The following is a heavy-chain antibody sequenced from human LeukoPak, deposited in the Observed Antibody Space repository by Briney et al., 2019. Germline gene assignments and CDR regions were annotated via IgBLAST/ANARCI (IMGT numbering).Heavy chain of an antibody. CDR2: IIPILGIA. V-gene: IGHV1-69*04. CDR1: GGTFSSYA. D-gene: IGHD2-15*01. J-gene: IGHJ6*02. Sequence: GASVKVSCKASGGTFSSYAISWVRQAPGQGLEWMGRIIPILGIANYAQKFQGGVTITADKSTSTAYMELSSLRSEDTAVYYCARDPPRYCSGGSCYYYHYGMDVWGQGTTVTVSS. CDR3: ARDPPRYCSGGSCYYYHYGMDV.